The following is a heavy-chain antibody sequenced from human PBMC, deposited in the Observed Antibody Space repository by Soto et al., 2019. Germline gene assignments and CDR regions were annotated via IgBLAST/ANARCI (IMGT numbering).Heavy chain of an antibody. J-gene: IGHJ3*02. Sequence: EVQLLESGGGLVQPGGSLRLSCVASGFTFSSNAMSWVRQAPGKGLEWVSHSTSGSGGGTYYADSVKGRFTISGDNAKNTFYMQLHSLRAEDTAVYYCGKGPWGAFDIWGHGTLVTVSS. CDR1: GFTFSSNA. D-gene: IGHD7-27*01. CDR3: GKGPWGAFDI. V-gene: IGHV3-23*01. CDR2: TSGSGGGT.